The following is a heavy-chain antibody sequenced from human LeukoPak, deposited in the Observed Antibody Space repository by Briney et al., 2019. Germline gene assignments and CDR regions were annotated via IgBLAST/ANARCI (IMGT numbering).Heavy chain of an antibody. V-gene: IGHV4-59*06. CDR3: ARWGGRGYYFDY. CDR2: IYYSGST. Sequence: SETLSLTCTVSGGSISSYYWSWIRQPPGKGLEWIGYIYYSGSTYYNPSLKSRVTISVDTSKNQFSLKLSSVTAADTAVYYCARWGGRGYYFDYWGQGTLVTVSS. D-gene: IGHD3-10*01. CDR1: GGSISSYY. J-gene: IGHJ4*02.